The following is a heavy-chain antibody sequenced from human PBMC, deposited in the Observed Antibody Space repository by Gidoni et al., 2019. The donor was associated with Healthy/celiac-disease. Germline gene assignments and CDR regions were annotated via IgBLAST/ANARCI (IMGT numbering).Heavy chain of an antibody. D-gene: IGHD2-21*02. V-gene: IGHV4-31*03. J-gene: IGHJ4*02. CDR2: IYYSGST. CDR1: CGSISRGGYY. CDR3: ARARGYGGNSLFDY. Sequence: QVHLQESGPGLVKPSQTLSLPCPVSCGSISRGGYYWSWLRQHPGKGLEWIGYIYYSGSTHYNPSLKSRVTISVDTSKNQFSLKLSSVTAADTAVYYCARARGYGGNSLFDYWGQGTLVTVSS.